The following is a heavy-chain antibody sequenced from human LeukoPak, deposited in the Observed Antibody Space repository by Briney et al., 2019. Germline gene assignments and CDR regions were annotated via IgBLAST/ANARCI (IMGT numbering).Heavy chain of an antibody. J-gene: IGHJ5*02. CDR2: VYYSGTT. CDR1: GDSTSSSNW. V-gene: IGHV4-4*02. Sequence: AETLSLTCAVSGDSTSSSNWWWSWVLQPPGKRLEWIGEVYYSGTTNYNPSLKSRVTISIDKSKEQFSLKLSSVTAADTAVYYCATSPSGSSSRWFDPWGQGTLVTVSS. CDR3: ATSPSGSSSRWFDP. D-gene: IGHD1-26*01.